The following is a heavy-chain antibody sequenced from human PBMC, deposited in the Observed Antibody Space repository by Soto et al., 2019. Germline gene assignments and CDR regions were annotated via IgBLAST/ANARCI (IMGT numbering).Heavy chain of an antibody. V-gene: IGHV3-43*01. J-gene: IGHJ4*02. CDR1: GFTFNAYT. CDR2: ISWDGGIT. CDR3: XKDSYDILTGQKRYFDS. Sequence: GESVKISCAASGFTFNAYTMHWVRQAPGKGLEWVSLISWDGGITYYGDSVKGRFTVSRDNSDNSLYLQMTSLRSDDTAFYYCXKDSYDILTGQKRYFDSWGQGTLVTVSS. D-gene: IGHD3-9*01.